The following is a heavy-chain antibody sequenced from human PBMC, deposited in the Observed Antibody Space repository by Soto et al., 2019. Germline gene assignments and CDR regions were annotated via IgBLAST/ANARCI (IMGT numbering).Heavy chain of an antibody. J-gene: IGHJ3*02. D-gene: IGHD4-17*01. CDR2: IYYSGGT. CDR1: GGSISSGGYY. CDR3: ARDVGGYGGKYDAFDI. Sequence: SETLSLTCTVSGGSISSGGYYWSWIRQHPGKGLEWIGYIYYSGGTYYNPSLKSRVTISVDTSKNQFSLKLSSVTAADTAVYYCARDVGGYGGKYDAFDIWGQGTMVTVSS. V-gene: IGHV4-31*03.